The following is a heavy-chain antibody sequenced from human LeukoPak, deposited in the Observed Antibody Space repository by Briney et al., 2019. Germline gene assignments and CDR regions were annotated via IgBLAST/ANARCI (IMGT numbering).Heavy chain of an antibody. CDR1: GFTFDDYA. Sequence: GGSLRLSCAASGFTFDDYAMHWVRQAPGKGLEWVSGISWNSGSIGYADSVKGRFTISRDNSKNTLYLQMNSLRAEDTAVYYCAKDIYSGGHWVFDYWGQGTLVTVSS. CDR3: AKDIYSGGHWVFDY. D-gene: IGHD5-12*01. CDR2: ISWNSGSI. J-gene: IGHJ4*02. V-gene: IGHV3-9*01.